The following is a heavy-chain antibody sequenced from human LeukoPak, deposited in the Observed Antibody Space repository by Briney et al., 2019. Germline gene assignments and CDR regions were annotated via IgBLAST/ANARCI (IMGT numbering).Heavy chain of an antibody. Sequence: SETLSLTCSVSGYYIRSGFYWGWIRQPPGKGLEWVGGIYNSGKTYYNPALKSRVTVSVDTSKNQISLELTSVTVADTAVYLCARGGRFGDSVSHYGMDVWDQGTTVIVSS. CDR3: ARGGRFGDSVSHYGMDV. CDR1: GYYIRSGFY. J-gene: IGHJ6*02. D-gene: IGHD3-16*01. V-gene: IGHV4-38-2*02. CDR2: IYNSGKT.